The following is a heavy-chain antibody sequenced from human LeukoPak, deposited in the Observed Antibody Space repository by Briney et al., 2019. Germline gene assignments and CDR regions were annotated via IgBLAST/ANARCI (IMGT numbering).Heavy chain of an antibody. V-gene: IGHV4-39*07. Sequence: SETLSLTCTVSGGSISRSSYYWGWIRQPPGKGLEWIGSIYYSGSTYYNPSLKSRVTISVDTSKNQFSLKLSSVTAADTAVYYCARSIAVAGYGMDVWGQGTTVTVSS. CDR1: GGSISRSSYY. CDR2: IYYSGST. J-gene: IGHJ6*02. CDR3: ARSIAVAGYGMDV. D-gene: IGHD6-19*01.